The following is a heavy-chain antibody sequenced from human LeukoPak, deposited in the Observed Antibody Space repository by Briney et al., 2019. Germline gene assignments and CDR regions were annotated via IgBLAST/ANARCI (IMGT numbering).Heavy chain of an antibody. CDR2: IYTSGST. CDR1: GGSISSGGYY. J-gene: IGHJ4*02. D-gene: IGHD2-15*01. Sequence: PSETLSLTCTVSGGSISSGGYYWSWIWQPAGKGLEWIGRIYTSGSTNYNPSLKSRVTISVDTSKNQFSLKLSSVTAADTAVYYCASETDCSGGSCYLPLWWGQGTLVTVSS. CDR3: ASETDCSGGSCYLPLW. V-gene: IGHV4-61*02.